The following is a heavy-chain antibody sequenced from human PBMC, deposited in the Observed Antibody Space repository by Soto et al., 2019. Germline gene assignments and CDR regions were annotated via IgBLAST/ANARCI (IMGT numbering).Heavy chain of an antibody. J-gene: IGHJ4*02. D-gene: IGHD1-1*01. Sequence: SGKVSCTSSGGTFSSYAIGLVRQAPGQGLEWMGGIIPIFGTANYAQKFQGRVTITADESTSTAYMELSSLRSEDTAVYYCARLVSSFAVERDDWAQGTLVTVSS. CDR1: GGTFSSYA. CDR2: IIPIFGTA. CDR3: ARLVSSFAVERDD. V-gene: IGHV1-69*13.